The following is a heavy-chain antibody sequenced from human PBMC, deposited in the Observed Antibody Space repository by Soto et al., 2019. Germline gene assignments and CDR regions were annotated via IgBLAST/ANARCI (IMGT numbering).Heavy chain of an antibody. J-gene: IGHJ5*02. CDR2: INHSGST. Sequence: PSETLSLTCAVYGGCFSGYYWSWIRQPPGKGLEWIGEINHSGSTNYNPSLKSRVTISVDTSKNQFSLKLSSVTAADTAVYYCASGGGYCSGGSCYSKVWFDPWGQGTLVTVSS. D-gene: IGHD2-15*01. CDR3: ASGGGYCSGGSCYSKVWFDP. V-gene: IGHV4-34*01. CDR1: GGCFSGYY.